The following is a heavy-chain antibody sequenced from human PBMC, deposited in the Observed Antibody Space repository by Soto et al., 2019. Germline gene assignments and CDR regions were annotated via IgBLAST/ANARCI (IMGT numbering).Heavy chain of an antibody. Sequence: GESLKISCKGSGYSFTSYWVSWVRQMPGKGLEWMGRIDPSDSYTNYSPSFQGHVTISADKSISTAYLQWSSLKASDTAMYYCARRSLDTYYYCGMDVWGQGTTVTVSS. D-gene: IGHD3-9*01. J-gene: IGHJ6*02. CDR1: GYSFTSYW. CDR3: ARRSLDTYYYCGMDV. V-gene: IGHV5-10-1*01. CDR2: IDPSDSYT.